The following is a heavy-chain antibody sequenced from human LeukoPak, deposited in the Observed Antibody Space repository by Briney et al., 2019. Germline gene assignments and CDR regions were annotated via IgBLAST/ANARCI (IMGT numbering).Heavy chain of an antibody. CDR1: GFTFSSYS. D-gene: IGHD3-10*01. V-gene: IGHV3-21*01. CDR3: AKDLVSMVRGVTDS. J-gene: IGHJ4*02. CDR2: ISSSSSYI. Sequence: GGSLRLSCAASGFTFSSYSMNWVRQAPGKGLEWVSSISSSSSYIYYADSVKGRFTISRDNSKNTLYLQMNSLRAEDTAVYYCAKDLVSMVRGVTDSWSQGTLVTVSS.